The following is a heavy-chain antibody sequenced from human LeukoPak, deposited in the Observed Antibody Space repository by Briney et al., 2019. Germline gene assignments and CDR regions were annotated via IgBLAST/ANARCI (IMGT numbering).Heavy chain of an antibody. D-gene: IGHD2-15*01. Sequence: GGSLRLSCAASGFTFSNYAMSWVRQAPGKGLEWVSSISGSGGNTYYADSVKGRFTISRDNSKNTLFLQMNSLRAEDTAVYYCAKDRQSSSWNCDHWGQGTLVTVSS. CDR1: GFTFSNYA. J-gene: IGHJ4*02. CDR2: ISGSGGNT. CDR3: AKDRQSSSWNCDH. V-gene: IGHV3-23*01.